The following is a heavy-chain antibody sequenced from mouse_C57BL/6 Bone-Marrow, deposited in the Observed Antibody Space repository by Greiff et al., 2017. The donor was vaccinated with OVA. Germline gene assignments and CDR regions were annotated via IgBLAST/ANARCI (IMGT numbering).Heavy chain of an antibody. CDR1: GYAFSSSW. CDR3: ARGKGNYGRHFDV. D-gene: IGHD2-1*01. V-gene: IGHV1-82*01. CDR2: IYPGDGDT. J-gene: IGHJ1*03. Sequence: QVQLQQSGPELVKPGASVKISCKASGYAFSSSWMNRVKQRPGKGLEWIGRIYPGDGDTNYNGKFKGKATLTADKSSSTAYMQLSSLTSEDSAVYFCARGKGNYGRHFDVWGTGTTVTVSS.